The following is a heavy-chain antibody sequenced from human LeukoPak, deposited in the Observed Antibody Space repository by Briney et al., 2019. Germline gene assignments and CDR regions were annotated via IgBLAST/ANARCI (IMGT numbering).Heavy chain of an antibody. CDR1: GFTFSSYA. V-gene: IGHV3-30*04. CDR3: AEAKTSYVFDY. J-gene: IGHJ4*02. Sequence: GSLRLSCAASGFTFSSYAMHWVRQAPGKGLEWVAVISYDGSNKYYADSVKGRFTISRDNSKNTLYLQMNSLRAEDTAVYYCAEAKTSYVFDYWGQGTLVTVSS. CDR2: ISYDGSNK. D-gene: IGHD3-16*01.